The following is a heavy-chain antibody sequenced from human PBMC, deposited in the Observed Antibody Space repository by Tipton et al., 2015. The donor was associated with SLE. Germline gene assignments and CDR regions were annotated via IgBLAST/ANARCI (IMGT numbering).Heavy chain of an antibody. D-gene: IGHD1-14*01. J-gene: IGHJ4*02. V-gene: IGHV4-39*01. CDR1: GGSLSTSSNY. Sequence: TLSLTCTVSGGSLSTSSNYWGWIRQSPGKGLEWIGEINYGGSTSYNPSLKSRVTISVDTFKNQFSLNLTSVTAADTAVYYCARHRSRNPAAVWGQGTLVTVSS. CDR3: ARHRSRNPAAV. CDR2: INYGGST.